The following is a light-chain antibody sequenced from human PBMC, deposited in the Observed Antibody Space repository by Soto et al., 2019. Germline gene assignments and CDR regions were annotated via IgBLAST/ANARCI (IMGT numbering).Light chain of an antibody. V-gene: IGKV1-33*01. J-gene: IGKJ4*01. CDR1: QAISTN. CDR2: EAS. Sequence: DIQMTQSPSSLSASVGDRDTITCQASQAISTNVNWYQQKPWKAPEVLIWEASKLETGVPSRFSGSGSGPDFTFTITRLQIEDIATYYCQLYDNFLPLTFGGGIKVAI. CDR3: QLYDNFLPLT.